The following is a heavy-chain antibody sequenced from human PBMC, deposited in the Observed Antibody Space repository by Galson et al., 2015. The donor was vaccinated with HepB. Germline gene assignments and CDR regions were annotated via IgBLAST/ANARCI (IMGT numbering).Heavy chain of an antibody. CDR3: ATGGHYDSSGYYHWMDY. CDR2: ISYDGTNK. D-gene: IGHD3-22*01. J-gene: IGHJ4*02. V-gene: IGHV3-30*03. CDR1: GFSFSSYS. Sequence: FLRLSCAASGFSFSSYSMNWVRQAPGKGLEWVAVISYDGTNKYYADSVKGRFTISRGNAKKSLYLQMNSLRAEDTAVYYCATGGHYDSSGYYHWMDYWGQGTLVTVSS.